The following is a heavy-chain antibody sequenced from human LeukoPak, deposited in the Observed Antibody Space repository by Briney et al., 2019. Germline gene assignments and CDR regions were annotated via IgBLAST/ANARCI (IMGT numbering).Heavy chain of an antibody. CDR3: TTDLGRSRIAPRFYY. CDR1: GFTFSSYA. Sequence: GGSLRLSCAASGFTFSSYAMSWVRQAPGKGLEWVSAISGSGGSTYYADSVKGRFTISRDNSKNTLYLQMTSLKTEDTAVYYCTTDLGRSRIAPRFYYWGQGTLVTVSS. J-gene: IGHJ4*02. V-gene: IGHV3-23*01. D-gene: IGHD6-6*01. CDR2: ISGSGGST.